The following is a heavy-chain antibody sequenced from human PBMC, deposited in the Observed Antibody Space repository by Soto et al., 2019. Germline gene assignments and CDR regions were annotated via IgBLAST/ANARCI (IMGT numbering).Heavy chain of an antibody. CDR3: ARLSPSLLIAVAGTFDY. J-gene: IGHJ4*02. CDR1: GGSFSGYY. D-gene: IGHD6-19*01. V-gene: IGHV4-34*01. CDR2: INHSGST. Sequence: PSEALSLTCAVYGGSFSGYYWSWIRQPPGKGLEWIGEINHSGSTNYNPSLKSRVTISVDTSKNQFSLKLSSVTAADTAVYYCARLSPSLLIAVAGTFDYWGQGTLVTVSS.